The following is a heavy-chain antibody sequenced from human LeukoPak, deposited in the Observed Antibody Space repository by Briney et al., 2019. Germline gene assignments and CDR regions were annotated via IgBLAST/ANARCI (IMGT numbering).Heavy chain of an antibody. CDR2: IRFDGTKQ. J-gene: IGHJ5*02. CDR3: ARDDAYLRLGA. V-gene: IGHV3-33*01. D-gene: IGHD3-16*01. Sequence: GGSLRLSCVPASGFTFSSHGMHCVRQAPGKGLEWVAGIRFDGTKQYYRDSAKGRFTVSRDDSKNTLYLQMNSLRDEDTAVYYCARDDAYLRLGAWGQGTLVTVSS. CDR1: GFTFSSHG.